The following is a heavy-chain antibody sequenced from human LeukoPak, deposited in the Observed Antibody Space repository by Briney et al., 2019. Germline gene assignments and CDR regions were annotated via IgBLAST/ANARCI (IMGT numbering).Heavy chain of an antibody. CDR2: ISAYNGNT. CDR3: ARDLIEYYYGSGSYFDY. J-gene: IGHJ4*02. D-gene: IGHD3-10*01. Sequence: ASVKVSCKASGYTFTSYGISWVRQAPGQGLEWMGWISAYNGNTNYAQKFQGRVTITADKSTSTAYMELSSLGSEDTAVYYCARDLIEYYYGSGSYFDYWGQGTLVTVSS. CDR1: GYTFTSYG. V-gene: IGHV1-18*01.